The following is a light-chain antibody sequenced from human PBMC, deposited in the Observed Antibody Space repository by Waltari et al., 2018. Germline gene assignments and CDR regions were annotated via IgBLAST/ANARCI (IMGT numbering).Light chain of an antibody. CDR2: GAS. CDR3: QQYNNWPLT. Sequence: EVELTQSPDTLSVSPGERATLSCRTSRRVNSNLAWYQHKPGQAPRLLMYGASTRPTGIPGRFSCSESGTEFTLTITILQSEDFAVYYCQQYNNWPLTFGGGTKVEI. J-gene: IGKJ4*01. V-gene: IGKV3-15*01. CDR1: RRVNSN.